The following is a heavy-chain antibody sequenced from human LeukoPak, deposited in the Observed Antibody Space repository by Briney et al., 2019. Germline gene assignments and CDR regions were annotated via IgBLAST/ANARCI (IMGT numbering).Heavy chain of an antibody. J-gene: IGHJ4*02. CDR1: GFTFSSYA. CDR3: ARDPGRTGFDY. Sequence: GGSLRLSCAASGFTFSSYAMGWVRQAPGKGLEWVANIKQDGSGLYYVESVKGRFTISRDNAKNSLYLRMTSLRAEDTAVYYCARDPGRTGFDYWGQGTLVTVSS. CDR2: IKQDGSGL. D-gene: IGHD1/OR15-1a*01. V-gene: IGHV3-7*03.